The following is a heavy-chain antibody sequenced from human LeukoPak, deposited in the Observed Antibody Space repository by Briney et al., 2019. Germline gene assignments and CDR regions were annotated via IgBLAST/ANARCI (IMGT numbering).Heavy chain of an antibody. Sequence: ASVKVSCKASGYTFNVYGITWVRQARGQGLEWMGWISAYNGNTQYGQKFQGRVTMTADTSTSTAYMELRSLTSDDTAVYYCARAGYSYGYIGYFDYWGQGTLVTVSS. CDR2: ISAYNGNT. D-gene: IGHD5-18*01. CDR3: ARAGYSYGYIGYFDY. J-gene: IGHJ4*02. V-gene: IGHV1-18*01. CDR1: GYTFNVYG.